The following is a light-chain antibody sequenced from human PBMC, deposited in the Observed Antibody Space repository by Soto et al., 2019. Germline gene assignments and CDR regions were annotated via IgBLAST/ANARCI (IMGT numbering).Light chain of an antibody. V-gene: IGKV1-27*01. CDR2: GAS. CDR1: QGISNN. Sequence: DIQMTQSPSSLSGSVGDRVTITCRASQGISNNLAWYQQKPGKVPKLQIYGASTLQSGVPSRFSGSGSGTDFTLTISSLQPEDVATYYCQKYDSAPLTFGQGTKVEFK. J-gene: IGKJ1*01. CDR3: QKYDSAPLT.